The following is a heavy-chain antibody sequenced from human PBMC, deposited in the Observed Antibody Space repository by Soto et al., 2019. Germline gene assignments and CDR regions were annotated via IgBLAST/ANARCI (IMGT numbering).Heavy chain of an antibody. D-gene: IGHD2-2*01. Sequence: QVQLVESGGGVVQPGRSLRLSCAASGFTFSSYGMHWVRQAPGKGLEWVAVIWYDGSNKYYADSVKGRFTISRDNSKNTLYLQVNSLRAEDTAVYDCARVGEDIVLVPAAKEGYYYYGMDVWGQGTTVTFSS. V-gene: IGHV3-33*01. J-gene: IGHJ6*02. CDR2: IWYDGSNK. CDR1: GFTFSSYG. CDR3: ARVGEDIVLVPAAKEGYYYYGMDV.